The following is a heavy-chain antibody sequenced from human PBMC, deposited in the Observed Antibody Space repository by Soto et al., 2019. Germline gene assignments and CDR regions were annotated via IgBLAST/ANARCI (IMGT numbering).Heavy chain of an antibody. V-gene: IGHV3-64*01. J-gene: IGHJ4*02. CDR1: GFTFSTYP. CDR3: ARDYCPGGVCYTIFDY. D-gene: IGHD2-8*02. Sequence: GGSLRLSCAASGFTFSTYPMHWVRQGPGTGLEYVAGISGNGGSTHYANSVKGRFTTSRDNSKSTLYLQMGSLRAEDMAVYYCARDYCPGGVCYTIFDYWGQGTLVTVSS. CDR2: ISGNGGST.